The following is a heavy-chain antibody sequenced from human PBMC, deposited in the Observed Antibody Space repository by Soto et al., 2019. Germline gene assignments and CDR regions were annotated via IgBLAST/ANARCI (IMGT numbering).Heavy chain of an antibody. CDR3: ARDRSNSPDFFDY. Sequence: SEPLSLTCTVSGGSISSDDYYWTWIRQPPGKGLEWIGYIYSSGRTSYNPSLESRLSISIDTSKNQFSLQLSSVSAADTAVYYCARDRSNSPDFFDYWGQGTLVTVSS. CDR1: GGSISSDDYY. J-gene: IGHJ4*02. V-gene: IGHV4-30-4*01. D-gene: IGHD6-6*01. CDR2: IYSSGRT.